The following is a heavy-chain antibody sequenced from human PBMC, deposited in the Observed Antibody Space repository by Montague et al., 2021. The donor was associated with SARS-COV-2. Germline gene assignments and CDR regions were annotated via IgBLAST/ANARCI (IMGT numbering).Heavy chain of an antibody. Sequence: SETLSLTCTVSGGSISSSSYFWGWLRQPPGKGLEWIGSIYYSGSTXYNPSLKSRVTISVDTSKNQFSLKLSSVTAAATAVFYCARKTSRGLTIFGVVTASYCFDYWGQGTLVTVSS. J-gene: IGHJ4*02. CDR2: IYYSGST. V-gene: IGHV4-39*01. CDR1: GGSISSSSYF. D-gene: IGHD3-3*01. CDR3: ARKTSRGLTIFGVVTASYCFDY.